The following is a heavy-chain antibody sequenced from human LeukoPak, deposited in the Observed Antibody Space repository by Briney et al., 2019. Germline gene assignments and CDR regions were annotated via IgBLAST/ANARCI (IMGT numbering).Heavy chain of an antibody. CDR2: INHSGST. J-gene: IGHJ4*02. CDR1: GGSFSGDY. D-gene: IGHD1-26*01. V-gene: IGHV4-34*01. CDR3: ARGRYSGSFFDY. Sequence: SETLSLTCAVYGGSFSGDYWSWIRQPPGKGLDWIGEINHSGSTNYNPSLKSRVTISVDTSKNQFSLKLSSVTAADTAVYYCARGRYSGSFFDYWGQGTLVTVSS.